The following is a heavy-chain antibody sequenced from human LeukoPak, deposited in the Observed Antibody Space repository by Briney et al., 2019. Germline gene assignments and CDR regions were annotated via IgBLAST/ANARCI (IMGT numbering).Heavy chain of an antibody. Sequence: GRSLRLSCAASGFTFSTYGMHWVRQVPGKGLEWVAVISYDGSNEYYADSVKGRFTISRDNSKNTLYLQMSSLRAEDTAVYYCAKEFNRGLPDYWGQGTLVTVPS. D-gene: IGHD2-21*01. J-gene: IGHJ4*02. CDR2: ISYDGSNE. CDR3: AKEFNRGLPDY. V-gene: IGHV3-30*18. CDR1: GFTFSTYG.